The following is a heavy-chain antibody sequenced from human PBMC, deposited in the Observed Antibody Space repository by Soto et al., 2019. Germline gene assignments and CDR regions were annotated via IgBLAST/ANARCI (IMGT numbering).Heavy chain of an antibody. J-gene: IGHJ2*01. Sequence: TGKGQEWVSAISGSGVSTYYADSVKGRFTISRDKSKNTLYLQMNSLRAEDTAVYYCAKVGFFFQAEDGIRDTVPVSAFLLNRSSDL. CDR3: AKVGFFFQAEDGIRDTVPVSAFLLNRSSDL. CDR2: ISGSGVST. D-gene: IGHD2-15*01. V-gene: IGHV3-23*01.